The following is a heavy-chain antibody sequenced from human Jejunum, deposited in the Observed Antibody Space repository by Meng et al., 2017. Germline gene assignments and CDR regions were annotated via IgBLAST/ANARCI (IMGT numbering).Heavy chain of an antibody. V-gene: IGHV3-30*04. J-gene: IGHJ3*02. CDR1: GFTFSSYT. CDR2: ISYDGSNK. CDR3: AKEMIEDAFDI. Sequence: GESLKISCAASGFTFSSYTMHWVRQAPGKGLEWVTLISYDGSNKSYADSVKGRFTISRDNSKNTLSLQLNSLRTEDTALYYCAKEMIEDAFDIWGLGTMVTV. D-gene: IGHD3-16*01.